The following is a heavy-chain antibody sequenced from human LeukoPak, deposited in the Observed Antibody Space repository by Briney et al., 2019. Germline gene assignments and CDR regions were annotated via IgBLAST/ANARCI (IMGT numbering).Heavy chain of an antibody. CDR1: GVIVKGKY. D-gene: IGHD3-22*01. Sequence: LSSAETGVIVKGKYMNWGRQGTGKGLEWVAVIYSGGSTYYADSVKGRFTISRDNSKNTLYLQMNSLRAEDTAVYYCARAYYDSSGYYQSPYYFDYWGQGTLVTVSS. V-gene: IGHV3-66*01. J-gene: IGHJ4*02. CDR3: ARAYYDSSGYYQSPYYFDY. CDR2: IYSGGST.